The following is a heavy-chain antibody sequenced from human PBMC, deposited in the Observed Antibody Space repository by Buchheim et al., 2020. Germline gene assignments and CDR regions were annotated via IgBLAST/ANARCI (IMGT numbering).Heavy chain of an antibody. CDR2: IYYSGST. D-gene: IGHD3-3*01. J-gene: IGHJ6*02. Sequence: QVQLQESGPGLVKPSQTLSLTCTVSGGSISSGDYYWSWIRQPPGKGLEWIGYIYYSGSTYYNPSLKSRVTISVDTSKNQFSLKLSSVTAADTAVYYCARDGYYDFWSGHLHRYYYYGMDVWGQGTT. CDR3: ARDGYYDFWSGHLHRYYYYGMDV. V-gene: IGHV4-30-4*01. CDR1: GGSISSGDYY.